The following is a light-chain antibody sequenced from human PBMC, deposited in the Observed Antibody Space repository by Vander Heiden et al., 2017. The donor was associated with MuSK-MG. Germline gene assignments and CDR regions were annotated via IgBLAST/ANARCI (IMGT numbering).Light chain of an antibody. V-gene: IGLV2-23*02. CDR2: EVS. Sequence: QSALTQPASVSGSPGQSITISCTGTSSDVGSYTLVSWYQQHPGKAPKLMMYEVSKRPSGVSNRFSGSKSGNTDSLTMSGVQAEDEAEYYCCEYAGSRTYVGFGGGTKLTVL. CDR3: CEYAGSRTYVG. J-gene: IGLJ2*01. CDR1: SSDVGSYTL.